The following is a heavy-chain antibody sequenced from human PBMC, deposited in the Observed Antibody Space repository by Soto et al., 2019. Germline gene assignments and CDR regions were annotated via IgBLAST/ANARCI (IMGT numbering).Heavy chain of an antibody. CDR1: GFTFSSYA. J-gene: IGHJ3*02. Sequence: GGSLRLSCAASGFTFSSYAMSWVRQAPGKGLEWVSAISGSGSSTYYADSVKGRFTISRDNSKNTLYLQMNSLRAEDTAVYYCAKVVEDLVVRSAFDIWGQGTMVTVSS. CDR3: AKVVEDLVVRSAFDI. D-gene: IGHD2-15*01. CDR2: ISGSGSST. V-gene: IGHV3-23*01.